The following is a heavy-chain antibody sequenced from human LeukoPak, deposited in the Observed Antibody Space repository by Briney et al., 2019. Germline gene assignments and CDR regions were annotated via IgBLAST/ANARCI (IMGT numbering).Heavy chain of an antibody. CDR3: ASRGTLYSYGKSGLDY. CDR2: ISYDGSNK. V-gene: IGHV3-30*04. J-gene: IGHJ4*02. Sequence: RSGGSLRLSCAASGFTFSSYAMHWVRQAPGKGLEWVAVISYDGSNKYYADSVKGRFTISRDNSKNTLYLQMNSLRAEDTAVYYCASRGTLYSYGKSGLDYWDQGTLVTVSS. CDR1: GFTFSSYA. D-gene: IGHD5-18*01.